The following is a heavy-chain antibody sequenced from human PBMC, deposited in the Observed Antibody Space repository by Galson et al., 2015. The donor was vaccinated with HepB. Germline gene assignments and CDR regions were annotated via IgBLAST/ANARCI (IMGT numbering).Heavy chain of an antibody. Sequence: SVKVSCKASGGTFSNYLFSWVRQAPGQGLEWMGGIIPIFGTTESAQKFQDRVTITADESTSTAYMEVSSLRFEDTAVYYCARGKQTYGLDVWGQGTTVTVSS. CDR3: ARGKQTYGLDV. V-gene: IGHV1-69*13. CDR2: IIPIFGTT. CDR1: GGTFSNYL. D-gene: IGHD1/OR15-1a*01. J-gene: IGHJ6*02.